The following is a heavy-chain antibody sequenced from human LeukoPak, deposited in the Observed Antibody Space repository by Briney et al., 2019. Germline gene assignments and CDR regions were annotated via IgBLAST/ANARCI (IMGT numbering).Heavy chain of an antibody. Sequence: TSETLSLTCGVSDYSISSDYYWGWIRQPPGKGLEWIGSIYHSGTAYYNPSLNSRVTISVDTSKNQFSLKLNSVTAADTAVYYCARGRDFYYGSGSPYFDYWGQGTLVTVSS. D-gene: IGHD3-10*01. V-gene: IGHV4-38-2*01. CDR1: DYSISSDYY. CDR3: ARGRDFYYGSGSPYFDY. J-gene: IGHJ4*02. CDR2: IYHSGTA.